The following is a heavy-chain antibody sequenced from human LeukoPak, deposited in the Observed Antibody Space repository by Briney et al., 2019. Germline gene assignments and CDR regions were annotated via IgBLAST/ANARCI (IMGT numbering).Heavy chain of an antibody. D-gene: IGHD3-9*01. V-gene: IGHV1-18*01. CDR2: ISAYNGNT. CDR3: AEDGIRYFDWLLPGYYYYMDV. Sequence: ASVKVSCKASSYTFTRYGISCVLQAPGQGLEWMGWISAYNGNTNYAQKLQGRVTMTTDTSTSTASMELRSLRSDDTAVFFQAEDGIRYFDWLLPGYYYYMDVWGKGTTVTISS. J-gene: IGHJ6*03. CDR1: SYTFTRYG.